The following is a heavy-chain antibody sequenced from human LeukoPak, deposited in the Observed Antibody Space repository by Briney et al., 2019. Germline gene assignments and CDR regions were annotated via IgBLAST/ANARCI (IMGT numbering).Heavy chain of an antibody. CDR1: GYRFTGYY. Sequence: ASVKVSCKASGYRFTGYYLHWVRQAPGQGLEWMGRINANSGGTDYAEKFQGRVTMTRDTSIGTAYMEVSRLIYDDTAVYYCARDGLDCRSTSCSIDYWGQGTLVTVSS. CDR3: ARDGLDCRSTSCSIDY. CDR2: INANSGGT. V-gene: IGHV1-2*06. D-gene: IGHD2-2*01. J-gene: IGHJ4*02.